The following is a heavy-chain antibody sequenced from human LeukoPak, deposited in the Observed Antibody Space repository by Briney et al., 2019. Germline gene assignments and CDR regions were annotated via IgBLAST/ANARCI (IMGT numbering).Heavy chain of an antibody. Sequence: GGSLRLSCAASGFTFSNYGLHWVRQAPGKGLEWVAVIWYDGSNKYYADFVKGRLTISRDNSKNTLYLQMNGLRAEDTAVYYCARGEDILTGLDYWGQGTLVTVSS. D-gene: IGHD3-9*01. V-gene: IGHV3-33*01. CDR3: ARGEDILTGLDY. CDR1: GFTFSNYG. J-gene: IGHJ4*02. CDR2: IWYDGSNK.